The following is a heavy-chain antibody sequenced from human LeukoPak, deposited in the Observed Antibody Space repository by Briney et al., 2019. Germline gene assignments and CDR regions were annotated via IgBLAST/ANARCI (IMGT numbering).Heavy chain of an antibody. CDR1: GGSFSGYY. J-gene: IGHJ4*02. V-gene: IGHV4-34*01. CDR2: INHSGST. Sequence: PSETLSLTCAVYGGSFSGYYWSWIRQPPGKGLEWIGEINHSGSTNYNPSLKSRVTMSVDTSKNQFSLKLSSVTAADTAVYYCARASIVGATIDYWGQGTLVTVSS. CDR3: ARASIVGATIDY. D-gene: IGHD1-26*01.